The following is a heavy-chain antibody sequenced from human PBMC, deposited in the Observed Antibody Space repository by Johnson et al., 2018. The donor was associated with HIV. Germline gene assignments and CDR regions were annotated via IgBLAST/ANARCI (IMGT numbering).Heavy chain of an antibody. CDR1: GFTFDDYA. V-gene: IGHV3-9*01. CDR3: SSTIAARGAFDI. Sequence: LVESGGGLVQPGRSLRLSCAASGFTFDDYAMHWVRQAPGKGLEWVGRISWNSGSIGYADSVKGRFTISRDNAKNSLYLQMNSLRAEDTAVYYCSSTIAARGAFDIWGQGTMVTVSS. D-gene: IGHD6-6*01. J-gene: IGHJ3*02. CDR2: ISWNSGSI.